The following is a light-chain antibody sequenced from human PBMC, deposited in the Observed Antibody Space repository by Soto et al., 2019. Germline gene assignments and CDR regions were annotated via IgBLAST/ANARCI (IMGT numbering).Light chain of an antibody. J-gene: IGLJ3*02. CDR2: EVS. Sequence: QSALTQPASVSGSLGQSITISCTGTSSDVGGYNRVSWSQQHPGKAPKLMIYEVSNRPSGVSNRFSGSKSGNTASLTISGLQPEDEAGYYCSSFTGSSTWVFGGGTKVTVL. CDR3: SSFTGSSTWV. CDR1: SSDVGGYNR. V-gene: IGLV2-14*01.